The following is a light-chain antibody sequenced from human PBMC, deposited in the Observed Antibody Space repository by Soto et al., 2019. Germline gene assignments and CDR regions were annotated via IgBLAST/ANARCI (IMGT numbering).Light chain of an antibody. CDR3: AAWADSLDVYV. J-gene: IGLJ1*01. CDR2: SNN. Sequence: QSVLTQPPSASGTPGQRVTISCAGSSSNIGSNTVNWYQHLPGTAPKHLIYSNNQRPSGVPDRFSGYKSGTSASLAISGLQSEDEADYYCAAWADSLDVYVFGTGTKLTVL. V-gene: IGLV1-44*01. CDR1: SSNIGSNT.